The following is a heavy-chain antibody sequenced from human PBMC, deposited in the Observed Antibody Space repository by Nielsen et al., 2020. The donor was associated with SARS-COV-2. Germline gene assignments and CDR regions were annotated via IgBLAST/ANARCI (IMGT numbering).Heavy chain of an antibody. J-gene: IGHJ6*02. D-gene: IGHD3-22*01. CDR2: IYYSGST. Sequence: PGKGLGWIGYIYYSGSTNYNPSLKSRVTISVDTSKNQFSLKLSSVTAADTAVYYCARAHPILRGYYYVPEVYGMDVWGQGTTVTVSS. V-gene: IGHV4-59*13. CDR3: ARAHPILRGYYYVPEVYGMDV.